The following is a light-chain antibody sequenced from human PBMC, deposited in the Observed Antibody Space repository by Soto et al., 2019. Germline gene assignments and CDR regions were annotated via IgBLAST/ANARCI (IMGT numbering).Light chain of an antibody. CDR2: EVT. CDR3: SSSTSTTTLDV. Sequence: QSALTQPASVSGSPGQSLTISCAGNSSDVGGYNYVSWYQQHPGKAPKLIIYEVTNRPSGVSNRFSGSKSGNTASLTISGLQAEDEADYYCSSSTSTTTLDVFGTGTKLTVL. CDR1: SSDVGGYNY. V-gene: IGLV2-14*01. J-gene: IGLJ1*01.